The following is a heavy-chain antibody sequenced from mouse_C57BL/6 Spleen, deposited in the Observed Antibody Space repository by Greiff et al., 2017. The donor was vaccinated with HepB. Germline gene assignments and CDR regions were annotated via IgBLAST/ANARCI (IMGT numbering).Heavy chain of an antibody. CDR1: GYTFTSYD. Sequence: QVQLKESGPELVKPGASVKLSCKASGYTFTSYDINWVKQRPGQGLEWIGWIYPRDGSTKYNEKFKGKATLTVDTSSSTAYMELHSLTSEDSAVYFCARDYDYGYFDVWGTGTTVTVSS. D-gene: IGHD2-4*01. J-gene: IGHJ1*03. CDR3: ARDYDYGYFDV. V-gene: IGHV1-85*01. CDR2: IYPRDGST.